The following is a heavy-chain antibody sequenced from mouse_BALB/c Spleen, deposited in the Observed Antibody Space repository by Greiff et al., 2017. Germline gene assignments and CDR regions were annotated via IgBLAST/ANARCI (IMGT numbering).Heavy chain of an antibody. CDR1: GFTFTDYY. Sequence: EVKVEESGGGLVQPGGSLRLSCATSGFTFTDYYMSWVRQPPGKALEWLGFIRNKANGYTTEYSASVKGRFTISRDNSQSILYLQMNTLRAEDSATYYCARGSTHRYAMDYWGQGTSVTVSS. J-gene: IGHJ4*01. CDR3: ARGSTHRYAMDY. CDR2: IRNKANGYTT. V-gene: IGHV7-3*02. D-gene: IGHD2-1*01.